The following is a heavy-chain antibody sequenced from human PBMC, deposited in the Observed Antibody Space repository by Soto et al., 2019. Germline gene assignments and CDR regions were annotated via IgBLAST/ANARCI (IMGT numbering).Heavy chain of an antibody. CDR1: GGAFSSFA. J-gene: IGHJ4*02. CDR2: VIPIFGTT. V-gene: IGHV1-69*13. CDR3: ARIVSYYDSSGWGVFDY. D-gene: IGHD3-22*01. Sequence: SVKVSCKASGGAFSSFAFSWVRQAPGQGLEWMGGVIPIFGTTNYAQKFQGRLTITADESTSTAYMELSSLRSEDTAVYYCARIVSYYDSSGWGVFDYWGQGTLVTAPQ.